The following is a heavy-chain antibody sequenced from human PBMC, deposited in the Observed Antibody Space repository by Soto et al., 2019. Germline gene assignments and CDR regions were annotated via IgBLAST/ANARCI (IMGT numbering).Heavy chain of an antibody. V-gene: IGHV4-4*07. D-gene: IGHD1-7*01. Sequence: TLSLTCTVSGVSISSYYCSWIRQPAGKGLEWIGRIYTSGSTNYNPSLKSRVTMSVDTSKNQFSLKLSSVTAADTAVYYCARVGKLELQGGAFDIWGQGTMVTVSS. CDR1: GVSISSYY. CDR3: ARVGKLELQGGAFDI. J-gene: IGHJ3*02. CDR2: IYTSGST.